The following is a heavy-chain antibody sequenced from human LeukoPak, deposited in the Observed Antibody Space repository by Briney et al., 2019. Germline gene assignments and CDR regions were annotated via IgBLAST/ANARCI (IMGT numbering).Heavy chain of an antibody. Sequence: GGSLRLSGAASGFTFSSYGMHWVRQAPGKGLEWVAVIWYDGSNKYYADSVKGRFTISRDNSKNTLYLQMNSLRAEDTAVYYCARGKGSTTRYYFDYWGQGTLVTVSS. V-gene: IGHV3-33*01. CDR2: IWYDGSNK. J-gene: IGHJ4*02. CDR3: ARGKGSTTRYYFDY. CDR1: GFTFSSYG. D-gene: IGHD2-2*01.